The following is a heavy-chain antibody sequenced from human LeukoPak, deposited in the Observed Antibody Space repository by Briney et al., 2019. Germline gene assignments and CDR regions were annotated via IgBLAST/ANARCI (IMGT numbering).Heavy chain of an antibody. CDR1: GFTFSSYS. V-gene: IGHV3-21*06. CDR3: ARDLVSSSWVPDAFDI. CDR2: ISTSSSYI. D-gene: IGHD6-13*01. J-gene: IGHJ3*02. Sequence: PGGSLRLSCAASGFTFSSYSMNWVRQAPGKGLEWVSSISTSSSYIYYADSVKGRFTISRDSAKNSLYLQMNSLRAEDTAVYYCARDLVSSSWVPDAFDIWGQGTMVTVSS.